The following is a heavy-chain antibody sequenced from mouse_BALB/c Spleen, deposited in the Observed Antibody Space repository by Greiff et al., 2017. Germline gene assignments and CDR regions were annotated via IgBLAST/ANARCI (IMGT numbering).Heavy chain of an antibody. CDR1: GFTFSSYA. CDR3: ARHEGSYFDY. J-gene: IGHJ2*01. Sequence: EVQGVESGGGLVKPGGSLKLSCAASGFTFSSYAMSWVRQTPEKRLEWVATISSGGSYTYYTDSVKGRFTISRDNAKNTLYLQMSRLGSEDTAMYYRARHEGSYFDYWGQGTTLTVSS. V-gene: IGHV5-9-3*01. CDR2: ISSGGSYT.